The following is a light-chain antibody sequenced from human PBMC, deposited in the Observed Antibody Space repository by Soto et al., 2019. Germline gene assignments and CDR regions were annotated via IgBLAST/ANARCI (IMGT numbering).Light chain of an antibody. V-gene: IGKV1-5*03. CDR2: KAS. Sequence: DIQMTQSPSTLSASVGDRVTITCRASQTIDKWLAWYQQKPGKAPKLLIYKASILQSGVPSRFSGSGSGTEFSLTTASLQTDDVGSYFCEQYSRFSWTFGQGTKVEIK. J-gene: IGKJ1*01. CDR1: QTIDKW. CDR3: EQYSRFSWT.